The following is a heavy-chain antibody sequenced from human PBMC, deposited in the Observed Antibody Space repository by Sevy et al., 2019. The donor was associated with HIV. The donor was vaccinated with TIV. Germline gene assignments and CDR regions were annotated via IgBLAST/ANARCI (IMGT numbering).Heavy chain of an antibody. V-gene: IGHV3-15*01. D-gene: IGHD3-3*01. Sequence: GGSLRLSCAASGITFRNAWMTWVRQAPGKGLEWVGRIKSNGDGATTDIPAPVKGRFTISRDDSKHTLYLHMNSLQTEVTAVYYCATKGDFWYGYQYFHYWGQGTLVTVSS. CDR3: ATKGDFWYGYQYFHY. J-gene: IGHJ4*02. CDR1: GITFRNAW. CDR2: IKSNGDGATT.